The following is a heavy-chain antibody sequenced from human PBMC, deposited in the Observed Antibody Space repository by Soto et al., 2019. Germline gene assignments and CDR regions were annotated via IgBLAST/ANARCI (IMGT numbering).Heavy chain of an antibody. Sequence: LRLSCAPSGFTFSNYAMFWVRQAPGKGLEWVSTIFAGGGSTYYADSVKGRFTISRDNSKNTLFLQMNSLRAEDTAVYFCAKDLIRGDGYIDFDYWGQGTLVTVSS. D-gene: IGHD3-10*01. J-gene: IGHJ4*02. CDR3: AKDLIRGDGYIDFDY. CDR2: IFAGGGST. V-gene: IGHV3-23*01. CDR1: GFTFSNYA.